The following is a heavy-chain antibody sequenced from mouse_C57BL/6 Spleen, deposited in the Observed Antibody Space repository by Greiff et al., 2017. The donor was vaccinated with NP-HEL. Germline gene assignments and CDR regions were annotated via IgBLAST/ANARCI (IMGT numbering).Heavy chain of an antibody. Sequence: QVQLQQPGAELVRPGSSVKLSCKASGYTFTSYWMDWVKQRPGQGLEWIGNIYPSDSETHYNQKFKDKATLTVDKSSSTAYMQLSSLTSEDSAVYYCARYPGNYFDYWGQGTTLTVSS. CDR3: ARYPGNYFDY. J-gene: IGHJ2*01. CDR1: GYTFTSYW. CDR2: IYPSDSET. V-gene: IGHV1-61*01.